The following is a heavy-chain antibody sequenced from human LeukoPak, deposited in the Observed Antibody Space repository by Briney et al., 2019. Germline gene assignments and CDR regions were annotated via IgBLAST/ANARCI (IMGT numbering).Heavy chain of an antibody. CDR3: ARVDWYGAFDI. V-gene: IGHV4-59*01. CDR2: IYYSGST. D-gene: IGHD3-9*01. J-gene: IGHJ3*02. Sequence: SETLSLTCAVSGGSISSYYWNWIRQPPGKGLEWIGYIYYSGSTNYNPSLKSRVTISVDTSKNQFSLKLSSVTAADTAVYYCARVDWYGAFDIWGQGTMVTVSS. CDR1: GGSISSYY.